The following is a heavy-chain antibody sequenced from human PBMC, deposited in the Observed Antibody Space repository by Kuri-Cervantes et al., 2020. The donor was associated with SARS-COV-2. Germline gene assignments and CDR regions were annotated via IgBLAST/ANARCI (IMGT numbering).Heavy chain of an antibody. CDR1: GGSISSSSYY. V-gene: IGHV4-39*01. Sequence: ESLKISCTVSGGSISSSSYYWGWIRQPPGKGLEWIGSIYYSGSTYYNPSLKSRVTISVDTSKNQFSLKLSSVTAADTAVYYCARRHYYDSSGPSIALSWFDPCGQGTLVVASS. D-gene: IGHD3-22*01. J-gene: IGHJ5*02. CDR2: IYYSGST. CDR3: ARRHYYDSSGPSIALSWFDP.